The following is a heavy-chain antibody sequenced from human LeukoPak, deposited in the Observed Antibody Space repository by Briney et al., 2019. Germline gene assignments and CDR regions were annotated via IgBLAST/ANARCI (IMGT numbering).Heavy chain of an antibody. CDR1: GDSFTSYW. J-gene: IGHJ4*02. D-gene: IGHD3-22*01. V-gene: IGHV5-51*01. CDR3: ASCYYYDSTGYYGGSGFDY. CDR2: IYPGDSDT. Sequence: KPGESLKISFKGSGDSFTSYWIGWVRQMPGKGLERMGIIYPGDSDTRYSPSFQGQVTISADKSISTAYLQWSSLKASDTTMYYCASCYYYDSTGYYGGSGFDYWGQGTLVTVSS.